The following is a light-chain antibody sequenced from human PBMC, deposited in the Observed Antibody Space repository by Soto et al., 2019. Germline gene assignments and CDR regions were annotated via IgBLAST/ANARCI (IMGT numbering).Light chain of an antibody. CDR1: QGINNY. CDR2: GSS. CDR3: QQYDSAPWT. J-gene: IGKJ1*01. V-gene: IGKV1-27*01. Sequence: DIQMTQSPASLSASVGDRVTMSCRASQGINNYLAWYQQKPGKVPELLIYGSSMSQSGVPSRFSGSGSGTDFTLTINSLQPEDVATYYCQQYDSAPWTFGQGTKVEI.